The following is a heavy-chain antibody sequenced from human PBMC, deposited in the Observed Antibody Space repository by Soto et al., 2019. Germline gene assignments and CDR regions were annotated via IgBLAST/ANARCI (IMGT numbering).Heavy chain of an antibody. J-gene: IGHJ4*02. CDR1: GVSISSTPYY. D-gene: IGHD6-13*01. Sequence: QLQLQESGPGLVKPSETLSLTCTVSGVSISSTPYYWGWIRQPPGKGLEWIGNSYSTGGTTYNPSPKSRVSIPVDTSKNQFSPTLSSVTAADAAVYYCSVNSSSSYYFASGGQGTLVTVSS. CDR2: SYSTGGT. V-gene: IGHV4-39*01. CDR3: SVNSSSSYYFAS.